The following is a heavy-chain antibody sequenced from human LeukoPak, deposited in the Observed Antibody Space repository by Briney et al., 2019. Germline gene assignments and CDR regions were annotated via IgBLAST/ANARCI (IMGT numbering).Heavy chain of an antibody. Sequence: GESLMISCRGPGYSFISYWIGWGGQMPGKGLEGMGIIYPGDSDTRYSPSFQGQVTITADKSISTAYLQWSSLKASDTAMYYCARRRSSSWLDYWGQGTLVTVSS. CDR1: GYSFISYW. J-gene: IGHJ4*02. CDR3: ARRRSSSWLDY. V-gene: IGHV5-51*01. D-gene: IGHD6-13*01. CDR2: IYPGDSDT.